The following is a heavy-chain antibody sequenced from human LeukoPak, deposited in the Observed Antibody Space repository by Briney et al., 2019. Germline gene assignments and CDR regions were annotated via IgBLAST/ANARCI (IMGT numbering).Heavy chain of an antibody. CDR2: IKHSGST. D-gene: IGHD3-10*01. V-gene: IGHV4-34*01. J-gene: IGHJ4*02. CDR3: ATYHYGSGSYHNHPNFDS. Sequence: PSETLSPTCAVYGGSFSGYYWSWIRQPPGKGLEWIGEIKHSGSTTYNPSLKSRVTISLDTSKNQVSLKLNSVTAADTAVYYCATYHYGSGSYHNHPNFDSWGQGTLVTVSS. CDR1: GGSFSGYY.